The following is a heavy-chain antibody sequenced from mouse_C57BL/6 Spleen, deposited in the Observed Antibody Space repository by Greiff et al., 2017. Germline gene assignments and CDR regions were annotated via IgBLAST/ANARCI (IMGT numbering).Heavy chain of an antibody. J-gene: IGHJ4*01. CDR2: IDPSDSET. CDR1: GYTFTSYW. V-gene: IGHV1-52*01. CDR3: ARSDYGNYDYAMDY. D-gene: IGHD2-1*01. Sequence: QVQLQQPGAELVRPGSSVKLSCKASGYTFTSYWMHWVKQRPIQGLEWIGNIDPSDSETHYNQKFKDKATLTVDKSSSTAYMQLSSLTSEDSAVYYCARSDYGNYDYAMDYWGQGTSVTVSS.